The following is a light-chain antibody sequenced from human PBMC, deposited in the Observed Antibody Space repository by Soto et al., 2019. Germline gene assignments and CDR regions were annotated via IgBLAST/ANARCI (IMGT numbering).Light chain of an antibody. J-gene: IGKJ1*01. CDR1: QRIANW. Sequence: DIQMTQSPSTLSASVGDRVTITCRASQRIANWVAWYQQKPGKAPSLLIYKASTLQTGVPSRFSGGGAGTEFTLTINGLQPDDFATYYCQQYSTYRTFGQGTKVVV. CDR3: QQYSTYRT. CDR2: KAS. V-gene: IGKV1-5*03.